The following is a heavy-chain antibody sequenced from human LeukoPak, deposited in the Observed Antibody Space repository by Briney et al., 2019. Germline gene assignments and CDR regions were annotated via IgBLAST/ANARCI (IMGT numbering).Heavy chain of an antibody. CDR3: ARSPTSWYFDY. CDR2: MSGSGRVT. CDR1: GFTFSNYE. Sequence: GGSLRLSCAASGFTFSNYELNWVRQAPGKGLEWVSYMSGSGRVTYYADSVKGRFTISRDNSKNTLYLQMNSLRPEDTSVYFCARSPTSWYFDYWGQGTLVTVSS. D-gene: IGHD2-2*01. J-gene: IGHJ4*02. V-gene: IGHV3-48*03.